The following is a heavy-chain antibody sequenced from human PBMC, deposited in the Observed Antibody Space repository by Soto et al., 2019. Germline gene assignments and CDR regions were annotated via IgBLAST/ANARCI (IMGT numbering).Heavy chain of an antibody. CDR3: AKGCIAGPQLELRDYYYYGMDV. CDR2: ISGSGGST. V-gene: IGHV3-23*01. J-gene: IGHJ6*02. D-gene: IGHD1-7*01. CDR1: GFTFSSYA. Sequence: GGSLRLSCAASGFTFSSYAMSWVRQAPGKGLEWVSAISGSGGSTYYADSVKGRFTISRDNSKNTLYLQMNSLRAEDTAVYYCAKGCIAGPQLELRDYYYYGMDVWGQGTTVTVSS.